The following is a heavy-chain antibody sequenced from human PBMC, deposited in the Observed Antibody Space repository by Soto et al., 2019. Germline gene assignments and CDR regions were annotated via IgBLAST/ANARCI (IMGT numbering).Heavy chain of an antibody. Sequence: QVQLVESGGGVVQPGRSLRLSCAASGFTFSSYGMHWVRQAPGKGLEWVAVIWYDGSNKYYADSVKGRFTISRDNSKNTLYLQMNSLRAEDTAVYYCAMPRAYSSSLTVHSFDYWGQGTLVTVSS. CDR3: AMPRAYSSSLTVHSFDY. V-gene: IGHV3-33*01. J-gene: IGHJ4*02. D-gene: IGHD6-6*01. CDR1: GFTFSSYG. CDR2: IWYDGSNK.